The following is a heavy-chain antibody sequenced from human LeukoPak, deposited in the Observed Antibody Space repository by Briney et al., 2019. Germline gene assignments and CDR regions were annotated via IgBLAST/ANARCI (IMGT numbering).Heavy chain of an antibody. CDR3: AKERHSSIGLDFGY. V-gene: IGHV3-23*01. J-gene: IGHJ4*02. CDR2: VSGSGGST. D-gene: IGHD6-13*01. CDR1: GFTFSSYS. Sequence: GGSLRLSCAASGFTFSSYSMNWVRQAPWKGLEWVSAVSGSGGSTYYADSVKGRFTISRDNSKNTLYLQMNSLRAEDTAVYYCAKERHSSIGLDFGYWGQGTLVTVSS.